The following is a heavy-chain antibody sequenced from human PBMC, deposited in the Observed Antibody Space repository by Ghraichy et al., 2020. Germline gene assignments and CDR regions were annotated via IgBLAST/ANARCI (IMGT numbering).Heavy chain of an antibody. CDR1: GGSISSGGYY. CDR2: IYYSGST. J-gene: IGHJ5*02. D-gene: IGHD2-21*02. CDR3: ARSQDCGGDCYSEAWFDP. V-gene: IGHV4-31*02. Sequence: SQTLSLTCTVSGGSISSGGYYWSWIRQHPGKGLEWIGYIYYSGSTYYNPSLKSRVTISVDTSKNQFSLKLSSVTAADTAVYYCARSQDCGGDCYSEAWFDPWGQGTLVTVSS.